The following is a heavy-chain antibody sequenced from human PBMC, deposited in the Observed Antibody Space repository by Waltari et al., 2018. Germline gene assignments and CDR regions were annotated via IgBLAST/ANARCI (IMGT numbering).Heavy chain of an antibody. CDR3: ARDGGYCSGGTCYSVHYGMDV. Sequence: QLQLQESGPGLVKPSETLSLTCSVSGGSISSSSYYWGWIRQPPGKGLGWIGSIYYSGTPSYNPSLKSRVTISGDTSRNQFSLKLTSVTAADTAVYYCARDGGYCSGGTCYSVHYGMDVWGQGTTVTVSS. V-gene: IGHV4-39*07. J-gene: IGHJ6*02. D-gene: IGHD2-15*01. CDR1: GGSISSSSYY. CDR2: IYYSGTP.